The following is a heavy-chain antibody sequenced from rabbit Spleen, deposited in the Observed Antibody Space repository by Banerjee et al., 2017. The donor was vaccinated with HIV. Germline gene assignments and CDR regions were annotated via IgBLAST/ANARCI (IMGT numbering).Heavy chain of an antibody. J-gene: IGHJ4*01. CDR1: GFDFTSYY. D-gene: IGHD2-1*01. Sequence: QEQLKESGGGLVQPGGSLKLSCKASGFDFTSYYMSWVRQAPGKGPEWIACMSDKQRSTDYATWVNGRFTISSHDAQNTLYLQLSSLTAADTATYFCVRDIGYDDYSEKGYFNLWGPGTLVTVS. CDR2: MSDKQRST. V-gene: IGHV1S47*01. CDR3: VRDIGYDDYSEKGYFNL.